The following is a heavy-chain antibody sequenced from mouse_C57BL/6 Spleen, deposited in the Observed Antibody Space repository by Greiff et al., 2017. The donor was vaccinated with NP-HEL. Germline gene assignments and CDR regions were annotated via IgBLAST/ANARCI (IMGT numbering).Heavy chain of an antibody. D-gene: IGHD2-4*01. CDR2: ISSGGDYI. V-gene: IGHV5-9-1*02. J-gene: IGHJ3*01. Sequence: EVQRVESGEGLVKPGGSLKLSCAASGFTFSSYAMSWVRQTPEKRLEWVAYISSGGDYIYYADTVKGRFTISRDNARNTLYLQMSSLKSEDTAMYYCTREDDYDGFAYWGQGTLVTVSA. CDR1: GFTFSSYA. CDR3: TREDDYDGFAY.